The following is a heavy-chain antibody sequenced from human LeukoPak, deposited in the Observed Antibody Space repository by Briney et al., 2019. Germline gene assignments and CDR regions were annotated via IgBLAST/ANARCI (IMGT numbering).Heavy chain of an antibody. J-gene: IGHJ4*02. CDR3: ARGISVMIVAPGY. CDR1: GFTVSSNY. CDR2: IYSNNIT. V-gene: IGHV3-53*01. Sequence: GGSLRLSCAASGFTVSSNYMSWVRQAPGKGLEWVSVIYSNNITYYADSVKGRFTISRDSSKNTLYLQMNSLRAEDTAVYYCARGISVMIVAPGYWGQGTLVTVSS. D-gene: IGHD3-22*01.